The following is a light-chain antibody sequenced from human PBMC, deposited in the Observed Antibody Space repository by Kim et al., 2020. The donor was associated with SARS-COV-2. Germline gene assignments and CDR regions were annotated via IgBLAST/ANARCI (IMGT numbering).Light chain of an antibody. CDR2: DAS. Sequence: ASVRDRVTIPGRASQSISNWLAWYQQRPGKTPNLLIYDASTLESGVPSRFSGSGSGTEFTLTISSLQPDDFATYYCQYYSNYVWTFGQGTKVEIK. J-gene: IGKJ1*01. CDR1: QSISNW. CDR3: QYYSNYVWT. V-gene: IGKV1-5*01.